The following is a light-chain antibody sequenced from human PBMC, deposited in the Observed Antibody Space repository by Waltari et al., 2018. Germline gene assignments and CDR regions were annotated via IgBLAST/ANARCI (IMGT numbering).Light chain of an antibody. V-gene: IGKV3-11*02. CDR2: DAS. CDR3: QQRGKWPPLT. J-gene: IGKJ4*01. Sequence: EIVLTQSPGTVSLSPGDRAPLPCRARQNVGSNLAGYQQSPGQAPRLLIYDASKRATGDPDRFSGSGSGRDFTLTISSLAPEDFAVYYCQQRGKWPPLTFGGGSKVEMK. CDR1: QNVGSN.